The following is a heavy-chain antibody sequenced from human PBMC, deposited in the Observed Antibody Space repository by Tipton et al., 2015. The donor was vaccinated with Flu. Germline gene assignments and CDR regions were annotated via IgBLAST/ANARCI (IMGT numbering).Heavy chain of an antibody. CDR1: GGSIGSNY. CDR3: ARWGQGWVYFDS. J-gene: IGHJ4*01. Sequence: TLSLTCTVSGGSIGSNYWSWVRQPPGKGLEYIGYIHNSGTTNYNPSLKSRVTISVDTSKNLFSLKLSSVTAAVGAVFYCARWGQGWVYFDSWGHGRLVIVSS. CDR2: IHNSGTT. V-gene: IGHV4-59*12. D-gene: IGHD3-16*01.